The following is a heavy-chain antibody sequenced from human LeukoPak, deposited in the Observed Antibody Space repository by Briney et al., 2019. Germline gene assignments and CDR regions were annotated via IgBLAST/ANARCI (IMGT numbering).Heavy chain of an antibody. Sequence: GGSLRLSCVVSGFTFNRCWMHWVRQAPGKGLEWVAHINPDGRDTYYVDSVKGRFTISRDNAQNSMYLQMNSLRVEDTAVYYCTSWGDTTAEYFQRWGQGTLVTVSS. D-gene: IGHD2-21*02. J-gene: IGHJ1*01. CDR3: TSWGDTTAEYFQR. CDR2: INPDGRDT. CDR1: GFTFNRCW. V-gene: IGHV3-7*01.